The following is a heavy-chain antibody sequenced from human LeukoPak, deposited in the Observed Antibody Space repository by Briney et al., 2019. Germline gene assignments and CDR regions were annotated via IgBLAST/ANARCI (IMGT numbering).Heavy chain of an antibody. V-gene: IGHV1-2*06. CDR1: GYTFTGYC. Sequence: GASVKLSCKASGYTFTGYCMHWVRQAPGPGLEWMGRINPNSGGTNYAQKFQGRITITRDTSISTAYMELSRLRYYDRAVYYCARWYCSITSCYAGSSGGSSNYYMDVWGKGTTVTVSS. J-gene: IGHJ6*03. CDR2: INPNSGGT. CDR3: ARWYCSITSCYAGSSGGSSNYYMDV. D-gene: IGHD2-2*01.